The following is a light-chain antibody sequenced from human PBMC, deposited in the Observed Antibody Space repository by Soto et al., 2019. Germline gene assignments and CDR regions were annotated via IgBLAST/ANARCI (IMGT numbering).Light chain of an antibody. J-gene: IGLJ2*01. CDR1: SSDVGGYNY. Sequence: QSALTQPRSVSGSPRQSVTISCTGTSSDVGGYNYVSWYQQHPGKAPKLMIYDVSKRPSGVPDRFSGSKSGNTASLTISGLQAEDEADYYCCSYAGSYTFAVFGGGTKVTVL. CDR3: CSYAGSYTFAV. V-gene: IGLV2-11*01. CDR2: DVS.